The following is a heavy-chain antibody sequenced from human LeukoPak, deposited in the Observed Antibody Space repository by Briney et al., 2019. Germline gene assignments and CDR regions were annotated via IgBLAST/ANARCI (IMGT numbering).Heavy chain of an antibody. CDR1: GGTFSSYA. D-gene: IGHD3-3*01. CDR2: IIPIFGTA. J-gene: IGHJ4*02. CDR3: ARVPSNTIFGVVTPWYFDY. Sequence: SVKVSCKASGGTFSSYAISWVRQAPGQGLEWMGGIIPIFGTANYAQKFQGRVTITTDESTSTAYMELSSLRSEDTAVYYCARVPSNTIFGVVTPWYFDYWGQGTLVTVSS. V-gene: IGHV1-69*05.